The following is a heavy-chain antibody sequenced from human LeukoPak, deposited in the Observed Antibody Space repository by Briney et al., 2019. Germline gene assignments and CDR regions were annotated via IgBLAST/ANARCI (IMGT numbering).Heavy chain of an antibody. CDR3: ARLSIAAAGTYYYYYYYMDV. D-gene: IGHD6-13*01. V-gene: IGHV4-59*01. CDR2: IYYSGST. Sequence: SETLSLTCTVSGGSISRYYWSWIRHPPGKGLEWIGYIYYSGSTNYNPSLKRRVTISGDTSKNQFSLKLSSVTAADTAVYYCARLSIAAAGTYYYYYYYMDVWGKGTTVTVSS. CDR1: GGSISRYY. J-gene: IGHJ6*03.